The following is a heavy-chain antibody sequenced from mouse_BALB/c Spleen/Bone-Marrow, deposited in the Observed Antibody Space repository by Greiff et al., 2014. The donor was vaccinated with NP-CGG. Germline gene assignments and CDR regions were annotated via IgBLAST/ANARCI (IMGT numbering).Heavy chain of an antibody. Sequence: VQLQQSGPDLVKPSQSLSLTCTVTGYSLTRGYSWDWVRQFPGNKLEWMGYIQYSGSTNYNPSLKSRISITRDTSKNQFFLQLNSVTTEDTATYYCARRGSIYDGYLDYWGQGTTLTVSS. D-gene: IGHD2-3*01. J-gene: IGHJ2*01. V-gene: IGHV3-1*02. CDR1: GYSLTRGYS. CDR2: IQYSGST. CDR3: ARRGSIYDGYLDY.